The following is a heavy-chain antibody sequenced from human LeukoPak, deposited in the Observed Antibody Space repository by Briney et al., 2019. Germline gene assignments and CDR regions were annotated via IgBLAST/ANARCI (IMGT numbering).Heavy chain of an antibody. J-gene: IGHJ4*02. CDR1: GFTFSNHV. CDR2: ISPRGGGS. Sequence: GGSLRLSCAASGFTFSNHVMNWVRQAPGKGLEWLSGISPRGGGSYLADSVKGRVTISRDDSKNTLSLQMNRLRGEDTAVYYSARDLAWGACAYSGEGTLVTVSS. CDR3: ARDLAWGACAY. V-gene: IGHV3-23*01. D-gene: IGHD7-27*01.